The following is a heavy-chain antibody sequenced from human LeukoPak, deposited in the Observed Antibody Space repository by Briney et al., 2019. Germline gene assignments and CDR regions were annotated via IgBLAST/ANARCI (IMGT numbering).Heavy chain of an antibody. Sequence: GGSLRLSCAASGFTFDDYGMSWVRQAPGKGLEWVSGINWNGGSTGYADSVKGRFTISRDNAKNSLYLQMNSLRAEDTALYYCARPMEKAPDYGDPTPQNAFDIWGQGTMVTVSS. D-gene: IGHD4-17*01. J-gene: IGHJ3*02. CDR1: GFTFDDYG. CDR2: INWNGGST. V-gene: IGHV3-20*04. CDR3: ARPMEKAPDYGDPTPQNAFDI.